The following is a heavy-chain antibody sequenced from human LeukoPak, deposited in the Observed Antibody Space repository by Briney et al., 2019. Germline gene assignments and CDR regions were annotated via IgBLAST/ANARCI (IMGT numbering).Heavy chain of an antibody. Sequence: PGGSLRLSCAASGFTFSSYSMNWVRQAPGKGLEWVSFISSSSSYIYHADSVKGRFTISRDNAKNSLYLQMSSLRAEDTAVYCCARGYGSGSYHLHWGQGTLVTVSS. CDR1: GFTFSSYS. CDR3: ARGYGSGSYHLH. CDR2: ISSSSSYI. D-gene: IGHD3-10*01. V-gene: IGHV3-21*01. J-gene: IGHJ4*02.